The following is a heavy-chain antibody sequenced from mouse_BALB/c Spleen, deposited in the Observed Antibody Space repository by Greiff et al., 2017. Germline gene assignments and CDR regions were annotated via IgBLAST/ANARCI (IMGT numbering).Heavy chain of an antibody. CDR1: GFTFNTYA. CDR3: VRQGAYYRYDGYWYFDV. CDR2: IRSKSNNYAT. Sequence: DVKLVESGGGLVQPKGSLKLSCAASGFTFNTYAMNWVRQAPGKGLEWVARIRSKSNNYATYYADSVKDRFTISRDDSQSMLYLQMNNLKTEDTAMYYCVRQGAYYRYDGYWYFDVWGAGTTVTVSS. V-gene: IGHV10-1*02. J-gene: IGHJ1*01. D-gene: IGHD2-14*01.